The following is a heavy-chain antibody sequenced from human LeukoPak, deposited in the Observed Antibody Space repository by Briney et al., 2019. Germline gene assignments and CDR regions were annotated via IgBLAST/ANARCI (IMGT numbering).Heavy chain of an antibody. D-gene: IGHD2-2*01. CDR3: ARQLGYCSSTSCYGRNWFDP. CDR1: GYTFTGYY. V-gene: IGHV1-2*02. J-gene: IGHJ5*02. Sequence: ASVKVSCKASGYTFTGYYMHWVRQAPGQGLEWMGWINPNSGGTNHAQKFQGRVTMTRDTSISTAYMELSRLRSDDTAVYYCARQLGYCSSTSCYGRNWFDPWGQGTLVTVSS. CDR2: INPNSGGT.